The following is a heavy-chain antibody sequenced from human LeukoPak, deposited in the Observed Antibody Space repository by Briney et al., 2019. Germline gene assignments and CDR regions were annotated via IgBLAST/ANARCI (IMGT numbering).Heavy chain of an antibody. V-gene: IGHV3-7*01. CDR2: IKEDGSEK. Sequence: GGSLTLSCAASGLTFNKHWMIWVRQAPGKGLEWVANIKEDGSEKYYVDSVKGRFTVSRDNAQHSLYLQMNSLRAEDTGVYYCVKYAMDVWGQGTTVTVFS. CDR1: GLTFNKHW. J-gene: IGHJ6*02. CDR3: VKYAMDV. D-gene: IGHD2-2*01.